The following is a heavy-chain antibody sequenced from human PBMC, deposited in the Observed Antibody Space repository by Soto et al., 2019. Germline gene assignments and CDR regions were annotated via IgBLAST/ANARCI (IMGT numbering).Heavy chain of an antibody. Sequence: SETLSLTCTVSGGSISSSSYYWGWIRQPPGKGLEWIGSIYYSGSTYYNPSLKSRVTISVDTSKNQFSLKLSSVTAADTAVYYCARGPAVHYYYYMDVWGKGTTVTVSS. J-gene: IGHJ6*03. V-gene: IGHV4-39*01. CDR3: ARGPAVHYYYYMDV. D-gene: IGHD6-19*01. CDR2: IYYSGST. CDR1: GGSISSSSYY.